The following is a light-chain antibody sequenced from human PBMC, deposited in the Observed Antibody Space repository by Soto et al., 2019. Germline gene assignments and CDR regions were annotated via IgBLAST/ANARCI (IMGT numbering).Light chain of an antibody. V-gene: IGKV3-20*01. CDR2: GAS. J-gene: IGKJ1*01. CDR1: QSVSSSY. Sequence: EIVLTQSPGTLSLSPGERATLSCRASQSVSSSYLAWYQQQPRQAPRLLIYGASSRATGLPDRFSGSGSGADFPLTISRLEPDDVALYYCQQYGSSPRTFGQGTKVEIK. CDR3: QQYGSSPRT.